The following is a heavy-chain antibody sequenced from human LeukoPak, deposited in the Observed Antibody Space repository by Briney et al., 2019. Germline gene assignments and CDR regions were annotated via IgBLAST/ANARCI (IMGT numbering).Heavy chain of an antibody. J-gene: IGHJ4*02. CDR2: INPNDGDT. CDR1: GYTFTDYF. D-gene: IGHD2-2*01. CDR3: ARANFLYCSSSTCLFDY. V-gene: IGHV1-2*02. Sequence: GASVKVSCKASGYTFTDYFMHWVRQAPGQGVGWMGWINPNDGDTNYAQKFQGRVTMTRDTSISTAHMEVSRLRSDDTAVYYCARANFLYCSSSTCLFDYWGQGTLVTVSS.